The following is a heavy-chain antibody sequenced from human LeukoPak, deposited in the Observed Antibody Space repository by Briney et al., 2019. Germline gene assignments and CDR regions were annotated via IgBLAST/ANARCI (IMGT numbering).Heavy chain of an antibody. V-gene: IGHV3-66*01. CDR2: IYSGGST. Sequence: GGFLRLSCAASGFTVSSNYMSWVRQAPGKGLEWVSVIYSGGSTYYADSVKGRFTISRDNSKNTLYLQMNSLRAEDTAVYYCARGRRDGYNFLWYFDYWGQGTLVTVSS. J-gene: IGHJ4*02. CDR3: ARGRRDGYNFLWYFDY. CDR1: GFTVSSNY. D-gene: IGHD5-24*01.